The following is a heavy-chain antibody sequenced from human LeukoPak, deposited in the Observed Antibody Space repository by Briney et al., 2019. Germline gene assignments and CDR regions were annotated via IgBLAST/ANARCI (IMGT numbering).Heavy chain of an antibody. Sequence: GGSLRLSCAASGFTFSSYGMHWVRQAPGKGLEGVAVISYDGSNKYYEDSVKGRFTISRDNSKNTLYLQMNSLRAEDTAVYYCAKDRLYCSSTSCYYYYYGMDVWGQGTTVTVSS. V-gene: IGHV3-30*18. D-gene: IGHD2-2*01. CDR1: GFTFSSYG. CDR3: AKDRLYCSSTSCYYYYYGMDV. J-gene: IGHJ6*02. CDR2: ISYDGSNK.